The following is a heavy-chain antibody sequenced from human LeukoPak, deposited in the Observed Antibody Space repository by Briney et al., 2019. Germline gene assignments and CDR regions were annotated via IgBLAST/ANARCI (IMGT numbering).Heavy chain of an antibody. J-gene: IGHJ4*02. CDR2: INHSGYT. V-gene: IGHV4-34*01. CDR3: TRAVAGHPD. D-gene: IGHD6-19*01. CDR1: GVPFSNYH. Sequence: SETLSLTCGVSGVPFSNYHWSWVRQSPTQGLEWIGEINHSGYTNYNPSLKSRVTMSIDTSKNQFSLKLTSVTAADAGVYYCTRAVAGHPDWGQGTLVTVSS.